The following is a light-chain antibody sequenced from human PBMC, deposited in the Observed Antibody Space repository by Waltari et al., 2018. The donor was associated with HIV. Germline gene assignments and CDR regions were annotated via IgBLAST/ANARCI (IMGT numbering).Light chain of an antibody. V-gene: IGLV2-8*01. CDR1: SSDVGGYNY. Sequence: QSALTQPPSASGSPGQSVTISCTGTSSDVGGYNYVSWYQQHPGKAPKLMIYEVTKRPSGVPDRLSGSKSGNTASLTVSGLQAEDEADYYCSSYAGSSNLRVFGGGTKLTVL. CDR3: SSYAGSSNLRV. CDR2: EVT. J-gene: IGLJ2*01.